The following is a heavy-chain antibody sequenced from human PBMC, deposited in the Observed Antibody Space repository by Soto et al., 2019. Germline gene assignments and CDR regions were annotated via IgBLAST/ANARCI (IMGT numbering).Heavy chain of an antibody. Sequence: QVQLVESGGGLVKPGGSLRLSCAASGFTFSDYYMNWVRQAPGKGLEWISYIGRTGTTKYYADSVKGRFSIFRDNAKNSVSLQMNSLRADDTAVYYCARESEYSHFDYWGQGDLVTVSS. CDR3: ARESEYSHFDY. CDR2: IGRTGTTK. CDR1: GFTFSDYY. J-gene: IGHJ4*02. V-gene: IGHV3-11*01. D-gene: IGHD2-15*01.